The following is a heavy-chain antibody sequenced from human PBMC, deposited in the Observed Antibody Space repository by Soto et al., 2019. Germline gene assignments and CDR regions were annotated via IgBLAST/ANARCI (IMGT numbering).Heavy chain of an antibody. D-gene: IGHD3-9*01. Sequence: SVKVSCKASGGTFSSYTISWVRQAPGQGLEWMGRIIPILGIANYAQKFQGRVTITADKSTSTAYMELSSLRSEDTAVYYCARHRNFDILTGHPDYWGQGTLVTVSS. V-gene: IGHV1-69*02. J-gene: IGHJ4*02. CDR2: IIPILGIA. CDR1: GGTFSSYT. CDR3: ARHRNFDILTGHPDY.